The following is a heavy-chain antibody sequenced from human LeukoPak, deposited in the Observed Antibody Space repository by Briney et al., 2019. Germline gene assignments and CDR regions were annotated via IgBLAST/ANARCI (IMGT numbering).Heavy chain of an antibody. CDR3: ARIAVAGTLGWFDP. V-gene: IGHV1-18*04. D-gene: IGHD6-19*01. J-gene: IGHJ5*02. Sequence: ASVKVSFKTSGYTFTSHSISWVRQAVGQGPEWMGWISAYNGNTNYAQKLQGRVTMTTDTSASTVYMELRSLRSDDTAVYYCARIAVAGTLGWFDPWGQGTLVTVSS. CDR1: GYTFTSHS. CDR2: ISAYNGNT.